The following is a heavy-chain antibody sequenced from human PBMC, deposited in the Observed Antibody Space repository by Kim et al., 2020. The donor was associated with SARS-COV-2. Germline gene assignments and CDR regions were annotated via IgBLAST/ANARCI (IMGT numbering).Heavy chain of an antibody. CDR3: AKSGQLDY. Sequence: GGSLRLSCAASGFTFSNSPMSWVRQAPGKGLEWVSTIDGRGATTYYPGSVKGRFTISRDNSKNTLYLQMNNLRAEDTAVYFCAKSGQLDYWAREPWSPSPQ. CDR1: GFTFSNSP. D-gene: IGHD5-12*01. CDR2: IDGRGATT. J-gene: IGHJ4*02. V-gene: IGHV3-23*01.